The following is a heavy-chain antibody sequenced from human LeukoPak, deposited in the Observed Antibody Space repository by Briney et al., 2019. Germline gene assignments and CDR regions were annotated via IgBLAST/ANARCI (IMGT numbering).Heavy chain of an antibody. CDR3: ARGDYDFWSGYLHYFDY. Sequence: ASVKVSCKASGYTLTSYYMHWVRQAPGQGLEWMGIINPSGGSTSYAQKFQGRVTMTRDTSTSTVHMELSSLRSEDTAVYYCARGDYDFWSGYLHYFDYWGQGTLVTVSS. D-gene: IGHD3-3*01. V-gene: IGHV1-46*03. CDR1: GYTLTSYY. J-gene: IGHJ4*02. CDR2: INPSGGST.